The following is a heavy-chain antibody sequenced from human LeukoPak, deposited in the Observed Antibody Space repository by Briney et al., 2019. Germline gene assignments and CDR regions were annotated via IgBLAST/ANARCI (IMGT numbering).Heavy chain of an antibody. CDR2: IYYSGST. CDR3: ARDRWPDAFNI. D-gene: IGHD5-24*01. J-gene: IGHJ3*02. Sequence: SETLSLTCTVSGGSVSSGSYYWSWIRQPPGKGLEWIGYIYYSGSTNYNPSLKSRVTISVDTSKNQFSLKLSSVTAADTAVYYCARDRWPDAFNIRGQGTMVTVSS. CDR1: GGSVSSGSYY. V-gene: IGHV4-61*01.